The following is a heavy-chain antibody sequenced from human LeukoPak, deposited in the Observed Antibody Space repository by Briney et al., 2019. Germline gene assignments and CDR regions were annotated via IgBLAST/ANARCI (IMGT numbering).Heavy chain of an antibody. CDR1: GFTFSSYA. CDR3: ARDSALRYFDWLLTYGMDV. V-gene: IGHV3-30*04. CDR2: ISYDGSNK. J-gene: IGHJ6*02. D-gene: IGHD3-9*01. Sequence: GGSLRLSCAASGFTFSSYAMHWVRQAPGKGLEWVAVISYDGSNKYYADSVKGRFTISRDNSKNTLYLQMNSLRAEYTAVYYCARDSALRYFDWLLTYGMDVWGQGTTVTVSS.